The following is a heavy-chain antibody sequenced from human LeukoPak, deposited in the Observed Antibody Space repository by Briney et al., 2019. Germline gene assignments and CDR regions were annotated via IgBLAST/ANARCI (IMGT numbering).Heavy chain of an antibody. J-gene: IGHJ4*03. CDR2: ISYDGGNK. Sequence: GGSLRLSCAASGFIFSNFAIHRVRRAPGKGLEWVAIISYDGGNKYYADSVKGRFTISRDNSESTLYLQMNSLRAEDTAVYYCARDRGYFDSSNYHHPGYFDYWGQGALVTVSS. D-gene: IGHD3-22*01. CDR1: GFIFSNFA. V-gene: IGHV3-30-3*01. CDR3: ARDRGYFDSSNYHHPGYFDY.